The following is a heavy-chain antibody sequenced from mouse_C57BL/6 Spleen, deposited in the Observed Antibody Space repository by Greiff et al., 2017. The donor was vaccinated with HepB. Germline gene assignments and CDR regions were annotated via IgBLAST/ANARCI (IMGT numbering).Heavy chain of an antibody. J-gene: IGHJ1*03. CDR2: IDPETGGT. V-gene: IGHV1-15*01. CDR3: TRRNPYWYFDV. Sequence: QVQLQQSGAELVRPGASVTLSCKASGYTFTDYEMHWVKQTPVHGLEWIGAIDPETGGTAYNQKFKGKAILTADKSSSTAYMELRSLTSEDSAVYYCTRRNPYWYFDVWGTGTTVTVSS. CDR1: GYTFTDYE.